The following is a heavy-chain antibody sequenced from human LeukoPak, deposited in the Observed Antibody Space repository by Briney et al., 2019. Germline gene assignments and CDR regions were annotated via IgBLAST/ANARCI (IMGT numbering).Heavy chain of an antibody. V-gene: IGHV3-23*01. CDR3: AKGYSSGWYADYFDY. CDR2: IIGSGGST. D-gene: IGHD6-19*01. CDR1: GFTFSSYA. Sequence: PGGSLRLSCAASGFTFSSYAMSWVRQAPGKGLEWVSAIIGSGGSTYYADSVKGRFTISRDNSKNTLYLQMNSLRAEDTAVYYCAKGYSSGWYADYFDYWGQGTLVTVSS. J-gene: IGHJ4*02.